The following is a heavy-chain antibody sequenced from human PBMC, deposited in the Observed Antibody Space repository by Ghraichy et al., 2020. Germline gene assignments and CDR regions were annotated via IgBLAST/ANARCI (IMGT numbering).Heavy chain of an antibody. CDR1: GSTFVNYG. Sequence: ASVKVSCKTSGSTFVNYGITWVRQSPGQGLEWLGWITTKSGNTQYGWKFQDRVTMTTDTSTNTAYLELRSLRSDDTAVYYCARGINYFDPWGQGTLVTVAS. J-gene: IGHJ5*02. D-gene: IGHD5-24*01. V-gene: IGHV1-18*01. CDR3: ARGINYFDP. CDR2: ITTKSGNT.